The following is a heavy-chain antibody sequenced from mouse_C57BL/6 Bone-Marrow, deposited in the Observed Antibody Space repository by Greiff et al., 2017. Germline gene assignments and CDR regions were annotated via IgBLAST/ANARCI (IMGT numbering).Heavy chain of an antibody. CDR3: ARGLPTWFAY. D-gene: IGHD2-2*01. CDR1: GYTFTSYG. J-gene: IGHJ3*01. CDR2: IYPRSGNT. Sequence: VKLQQSGAELARPGASVKLSCKASGYTFTSYGISWVKQRTGQGLEWIGEIYPRSGNTYYNEKFKGKATLTADKSSSTAYMELRSLTSEDSAVYFCARGLPTWFAYWGQGTLVTVSA. V-gene: IGHV1-81*01.